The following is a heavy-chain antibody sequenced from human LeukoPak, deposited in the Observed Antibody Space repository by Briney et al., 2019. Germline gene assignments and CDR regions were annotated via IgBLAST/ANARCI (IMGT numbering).Heavy chain of an antibody. V-gene: IGHV4-34*01. J-gene: IGHJ4*02. CDR2: INHSGST. CDR3: ARDVESYFDY. CDR1: GGSFSGYY. Sequence: SETLSLTCAVYGGSFSGYYWSWIRQPPGKGLEWIGEINHSGSTYYNPSLKSRVTISVDTSKNQFSLKLSSVTAADTAVYYCARDVESYFDYWGQGTLVTVSS.